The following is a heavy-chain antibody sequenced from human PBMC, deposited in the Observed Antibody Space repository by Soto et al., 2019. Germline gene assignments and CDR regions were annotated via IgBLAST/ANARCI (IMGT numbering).Heavy chain of an antibody. J-gene: IGHJ5*02. CDR2: ISAYNGNT. D-gene: IGHD3-10*01. V-gene: IGHV1-18*01. CDR3: ARGVGSGSYYNKYNWFDP. CDR1: GYTFTNYG. Sequence: QVQLVQSGAEVKKPGASVKVSCKASGYTFTNYGISWVRQAPGQGLEWMGWISAYNGNTKYAQKXQGRVTMTTDXXTXTAXMELRSLRSDDTAVYYCARGVGSGSYYNKYNWFDPWGQGTLVTVSS.